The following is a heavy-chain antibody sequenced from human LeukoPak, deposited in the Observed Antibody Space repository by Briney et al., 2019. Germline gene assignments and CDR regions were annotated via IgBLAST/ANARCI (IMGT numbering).Heavy chain of an antibody. V-gene: IGHV4-59*01. Sequence: PSETLSLTCTVSGGSISSYYWSWIRQPPGKGLEWVGYIYYSGSTNYNPSLKSRVTISLDTSKNQFSLKLNSVTAADTAVYYCASYYGSGSFYSPFDYWGQGTLVTVSS. CDR3: ASYYGSGSFYSPFDY. CDR2: IYYSGST. CDR1: GGSISSYY. D-gene: IGHD3-10*01. J-gene: IGHJ4*02.